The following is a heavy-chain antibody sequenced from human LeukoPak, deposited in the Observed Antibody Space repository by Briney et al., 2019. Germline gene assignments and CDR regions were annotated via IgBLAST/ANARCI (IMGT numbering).Heavy chain of an antibody. CDR1: GGSISSYY. Sequence: PSETLSLTCTVSGGSISSYYWSWIRQPPGKGLEWIGYIYYSGSTNYNPSLKSRVTISVDTSKNQFSLKLSSVTAADTAVYYCASTSYHDYGGNRAFGSWGQGTLVTVSS. CDR2: IYYSGST. D-gene: IGHD4-23*01. V-gene: IGHV4-59*12. J-gene: IGHJ5*01. CDR3: ASTSYHDYGGNRAFGS.